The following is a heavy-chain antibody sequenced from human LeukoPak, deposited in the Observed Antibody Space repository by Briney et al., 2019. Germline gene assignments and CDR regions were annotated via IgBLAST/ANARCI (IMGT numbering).Heavy chain of an antibody. CDR3: AKREYRYGLYYFDY. CDR2: VSGSGGST. D-gene: IGHD5-18*01. J-gene: IGHJ4*02. CDR1: GFTFSSYA. V-gene: IGHV3-23*01. Sequence: GGSLSLSCAAYGFTFSSYAMSWVRQAPGKGLEWVSAVSGSGGSTYYADSVRGRFTISRYNSKNKLYLQMNSLRAEDTAVYYCAKREYRYGLYYFDYWGQGTLVTVSS.